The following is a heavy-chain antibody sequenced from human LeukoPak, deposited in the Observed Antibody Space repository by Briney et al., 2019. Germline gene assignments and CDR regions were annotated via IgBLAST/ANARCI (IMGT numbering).Heavy chain of an antibody. V-gene: IGHV1-18*01. D-gene: IGHD4-23*01. CDR3: ARDLGYGGNSAQALDY. Sequence: ASVKVSCKASGYTFTSYGISWVRQAPGQGLEWMGWISAYNGNTNYAQKLQGRVTMTTDTSTSTAYMELRSLRSDDTAVYYCARDLGYGGNSAQALDYWGQGTLVIVSS. J-gene: IGHJ4*02. CDR1: GYTFTSYG. CDR2: ISAYNGNT.